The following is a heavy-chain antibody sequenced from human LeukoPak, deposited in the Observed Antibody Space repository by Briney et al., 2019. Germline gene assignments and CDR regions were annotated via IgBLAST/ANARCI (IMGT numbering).Heavy chain of an antibody. CDR2: ISGNGDRT. Sequence: GGSLRLSCAASGFTFSSYAMHWVRQAPGKGLEYVSAISGNGDRTYYVNSVKGRFTISRDNSKNTLYLQMDSLRAEDMAVYYCARGGIKGPHDAYDIWGQGTVVTVSS. D-gene: IGHD3-10*01. V-gene: IGHV3-64*01. CDR1: GFTFSSYA. J-gene: IGHJ3*02. CDR3: ARGGIKGPHDAYDI.